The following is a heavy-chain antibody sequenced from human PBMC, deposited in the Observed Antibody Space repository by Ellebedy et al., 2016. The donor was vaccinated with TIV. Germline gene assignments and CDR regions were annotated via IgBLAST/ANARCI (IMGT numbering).Heavy chain of an antibody. CDR2: IDPADPYT. CDR1: GYSFSSYW. J-gene: IGHJ4*02. V-gene: IGHV5-10-1*01. CDR3: ARFSGSFGGYDY. Sequence: GESLKISCKGSGYSFSSYWITWVRQMPGKGLEPMGRIDPADPYTNYSPSFQGHVTMSVDTSISTAFLQWTSLKASDTAFYYCARFSGSFGGYDYWGQGTLVSVSS. D-gene: IGHD1-26*01.